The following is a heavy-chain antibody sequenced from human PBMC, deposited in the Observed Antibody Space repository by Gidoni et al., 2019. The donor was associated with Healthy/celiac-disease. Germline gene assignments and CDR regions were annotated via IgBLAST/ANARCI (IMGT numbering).Heavy chain of an antibody. CDR2: IKHSGST. J-gene: IGHJ6*01. CDR1: GESLSGYY. V-gene: IGHV4-34*01. Sequence: QVQLQQWGGGMVEQWKTVALSGGVYGESLSGYYWRWLRQPPGKGLEWIGEIKHSGSTNYNPSLKSRVTISVDTSKNQFSLLQSSVTPAHTAVYYCARVKGHYYYGMDVWVQGTTVTFST. CDR3: ARVKGHYYYGMDV.